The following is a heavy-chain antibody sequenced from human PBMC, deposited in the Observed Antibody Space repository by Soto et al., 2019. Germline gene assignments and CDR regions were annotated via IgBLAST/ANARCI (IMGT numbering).Heavy chain of an antibody. CDR1: GGTFSSYA. CDR3: ARYQQQLDWFDP. J-gene: IGHJ5*02. V-gene: IGHV1-69*13. D-gene: IGHD6-13*01. Sequence: SVKVSCKASGGTFSSYAISWVRQAPGQGLEWMGGIIPIFGTANYAQKFQGRVTITADESTSTAYMELSSLRSEDTAVYYCARYQQQLDWFDPWGQGTLVTVSS. CDR2: IIPIFGTA.